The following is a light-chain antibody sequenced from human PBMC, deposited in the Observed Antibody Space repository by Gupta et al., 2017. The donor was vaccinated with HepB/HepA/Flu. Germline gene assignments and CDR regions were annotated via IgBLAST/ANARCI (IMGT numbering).Light chain of an antibody. J-gene: IGKJ2*01. CDR2: DAF. Sequence: EIVLTQSPVTLSLSPGERATLSCRASQTIGNFLGWYQQRPGQAPRLLIFDAFNVATGVPDRFSGSASGTDFTLTISSLEPEDFAVYYCQQRVSWPNTFGQGTKLEIK. CDR1: QTIGNF. CDR3: QQRVSWPNT. V-gene: IGKV3-11*01.